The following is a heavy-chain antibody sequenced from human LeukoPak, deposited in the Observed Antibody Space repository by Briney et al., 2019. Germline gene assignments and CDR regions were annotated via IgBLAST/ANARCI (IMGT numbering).Heavy chain of an antibody. CDR1: GGSISSYY. D-gene: IGHD6-13*01. J-gene: IGHJ6*03. CDR2: IYTSGST. V-gene: IGHV4-4*07. Sequence: SETLSLTCTVSGGSISSYYWSWIRQPAGKGLEWIGRIYTSGSTNYNPPLKSRVTMSVDTSKNQFSLKLSSVTAADTAVYYCARHIAAAGVYYYYYMDVWGKGTTVTVSS. CDR3: ARHIAAAGVYYYYYMDV.